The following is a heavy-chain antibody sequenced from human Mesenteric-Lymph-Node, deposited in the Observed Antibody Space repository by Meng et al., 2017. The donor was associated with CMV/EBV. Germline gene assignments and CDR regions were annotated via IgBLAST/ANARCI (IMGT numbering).Heavy chain of an antibody. CDR3: ARDSSPAAAESPLYYYGMDV. CDR2: IKQDGSEK. V-gene: IGHV3-7*01. J-gene: IGHJ6*02. D-gene: IGHD2-2*01. CDR1: GFTFSSYW. Sequence: GESLKISCAASGFTFSSYWMSWVRQAPGKGLEWVANIKQDGSEKYYVDSVKGRFTISRDNAKNSLYLQMNSLRAEDTAVYYCARDSSPAAAESPLYYYGMDVWGQGTTVTVSS.